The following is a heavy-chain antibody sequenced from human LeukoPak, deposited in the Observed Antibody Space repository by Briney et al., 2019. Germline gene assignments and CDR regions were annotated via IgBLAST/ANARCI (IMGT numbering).Heavy chain of an antibody. V-gene: IGHV1-46*01. J-gene: IGHJ6*02. Sequence: ASVKVSCKASGYTFTSYYMHWVRQAPGQGLEWMGIINPSGGSTSYAQKFQGRVTMTRDTSTSTVYMELSSLRSEDTAVYYCARSWVDYDILTGYYTRDNYGMDVWGQGTTVTVSS. D-gene: IGHD3-9*01. CDR1: GYTFTSYY. CDR2: INPSGGST. CDR3: ARSWVDYDILTGYYTRDNYGMDV.